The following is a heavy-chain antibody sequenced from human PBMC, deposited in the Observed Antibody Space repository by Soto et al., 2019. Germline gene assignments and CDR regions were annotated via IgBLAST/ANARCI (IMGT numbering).Heavy chain of an antibody. CDR3: LRDRTEFSTSSWRWFDP. Sequence: ASVNVSIKASGCPFSSYSVSGVRQAPGQGLEWMGWMNPNNGDTGYAQKFQGRVTMARNTSISTAYMELTSLTSEDTAVYYCLRDRTEFSTSSWRWFDPWGQGTLVTVS. V-gene: IGHV1-8*02. CDR2: MNPNNGDT. CDR1: GCPFSSYS. D-gene: IGHD6-13*01. J-gene: IGHJ5*02.